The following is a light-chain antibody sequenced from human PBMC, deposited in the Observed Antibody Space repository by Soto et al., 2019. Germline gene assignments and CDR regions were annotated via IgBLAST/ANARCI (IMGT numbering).Light chain of an antibody. CDR1: QDVGRW. Sequence: DIHMTQSPSSLSASVGYTFTITCRSSQDVGRWLSWYQQKPGKAPKILIFATSTLQSGVPSRLSGSGYGTDLTITITSIQYEDFETYYCQQARSFTVTFGQGTRLEIK. V-gene: IGKV1D-12*01. CDR3: QQARSFTVT. CDR2: ATS. J-gene: IGKJ5*01.